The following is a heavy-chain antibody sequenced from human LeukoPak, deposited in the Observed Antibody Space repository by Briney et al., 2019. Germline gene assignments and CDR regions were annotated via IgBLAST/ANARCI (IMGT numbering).Heavy chain of an antibody. D-gene: IGHD3-16*02. V-gene: IGHV3-11*06. Sequence: GGSLRLSCAASGFTFSDYYMSWIRQAPGKGLEWVSYISSSSSYTDYADSVKGRFTISRDNAKNSLNLQMNSLRAEDTAVYYCAKCPVTFGGVIIVTTGYFDYWGQGTLVTVSS. CDR3: AKCPVTFGGVIIVTTGYFDY. J-gene: IGHJ4*02. CDR2: ISSSSSYT. CDR1: GFTFSDYY.